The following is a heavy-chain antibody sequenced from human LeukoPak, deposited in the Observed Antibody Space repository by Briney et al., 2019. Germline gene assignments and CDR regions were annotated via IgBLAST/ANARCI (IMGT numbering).Heavy chain of an antibody. CDR3: ARGSSTHGEYYFDY. Sequence: GGSLRLSCAASGFTFSSYSMNWVRQAPGKGLEWVSSISSRSSYIYYADSVKGRFTISRDNAKNSLYLQMNSLRAEDTAVYCCARGSSTHGEYYFDYWGQGTLVTVSS. D-gene: IGHD2-2*01. V-gene: IGHV3-21*01. CDR2: ISSRSSYI. CDR1: GFTFSSYS. J-gene: IGHJ4*02.